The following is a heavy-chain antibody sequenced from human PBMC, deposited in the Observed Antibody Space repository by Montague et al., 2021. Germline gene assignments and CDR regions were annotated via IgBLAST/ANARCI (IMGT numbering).Heavy chain of an antibody. D-gene: IGHD2-8*01. J-gene: IGHJ4*02. V-gene: IGHV3-7*01. CDR1: GFTFSSYW. Sequence: SLRLSCAASGFTFSSYWMAWVRQAPGKGLEWVANINQDGNDKYYVDSVRGRFTISRDNAKKSLYLQMNSLRVDDTAVYYCANTKMDYWGQGILVTVSS. CDR2: INQDGNDK. CDR3: ANTKMDY.